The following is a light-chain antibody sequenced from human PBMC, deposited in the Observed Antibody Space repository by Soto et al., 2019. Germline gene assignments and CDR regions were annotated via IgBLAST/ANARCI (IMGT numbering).Light chain of an antibody. CDR3: QQYNRWPFT. Sequence: EIVLTQSPVTLSLSPGERATLSCRASQSVSSYLAWYQQKPGQAPRLLIYDASNRATGIPDRFSGSGSGTDFTLTISRLEPEDFAVYYCQQYNRWPFTFGPGTKVDIK. CDR1: QSVSSY. J-gene: IGKJ3*01. CDR2: DAS. V-gene: IGKV3-11*01.